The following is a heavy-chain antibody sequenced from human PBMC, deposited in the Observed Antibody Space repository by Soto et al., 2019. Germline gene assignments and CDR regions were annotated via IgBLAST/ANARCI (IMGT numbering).Heavy chain of an antibody. Sequence: NPSETLSLTCTVSGGSISSYYWSWIRQPAGKGLEWIGRIYTSGSTNYNPSLKSRVTMSVDTSKNQFSLKLSSVTAADTAVYYCARDLDRGDYYYYGMDVWGQGTTVT. J-gene: IGHJ6*02. CDR1: GGSISSYY. V-gene: IGHV4-4*07. CDR2: IYTSGST. D-gene: IGHD3-22*01. CDR3: ARDLDRGDYYYYGMDV.